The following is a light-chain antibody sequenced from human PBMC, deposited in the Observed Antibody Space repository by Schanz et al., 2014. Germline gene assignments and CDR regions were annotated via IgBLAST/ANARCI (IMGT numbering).Light chain of an antibody. V-gene: IGLV2-8*01. J-gene: IGLJ2*01. Sequence: QSALTQPPSASGSPGQSVTISCTGTCSDVGGYNFVSWYQQHPGKAPRLIIYEVYKRPSGVPDRFSGSKSGNTASLTVSGLQADDEADYYCCSYAGRSLIFGGGTKLTVL. CDR3: CSYAGRSLI. CDR1: CSDVGGYNF. CDR2: EVY.